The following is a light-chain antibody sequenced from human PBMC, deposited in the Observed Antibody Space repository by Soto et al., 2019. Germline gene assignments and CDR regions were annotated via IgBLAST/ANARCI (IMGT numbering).Light chain of an antibody. CDR1: SSDVDAYNY. CDR2: DVS. V-gene: IGLV2-14*03. CDR3: SSYTNTSNRV. Sequence: QSALTQPASVTGSPGQSITISCAGASSDVDAYNYVSWYQQHPGKAPKLMIYDVSNRPSGISNLFSGSKSGTTASLTISGLQAEHEADYYCSSYTNTSNRVFGGGTKLTVL. J-gene: IGLJ2*01.